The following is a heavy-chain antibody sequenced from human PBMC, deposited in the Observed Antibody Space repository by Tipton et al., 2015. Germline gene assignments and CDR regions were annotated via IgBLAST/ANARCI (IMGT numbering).Heavy chain of an antibody. J-gene: IGHJ4*02. Sequence: TLSLTCTVSGGSISSNHWSWIRQTPGKGPEWIGYIYYSGSTFYNPSLKSRVTISLDTPKNQFSLRLISVTAADTAMYYCTRYVYGVIPSGVYWGQGTLVTVSS. D-gene: IGHD3-3*01. CDR3: TRYVYGVIPSGVY. V-gene: IGHV4-59*12. CDR1: GGSISSNH. CDR2: IYYSGST.